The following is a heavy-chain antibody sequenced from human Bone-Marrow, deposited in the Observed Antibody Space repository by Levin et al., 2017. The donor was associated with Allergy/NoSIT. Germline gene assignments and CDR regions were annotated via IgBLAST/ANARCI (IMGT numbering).Heavy chain of an antibody. CDR3: ARGQGEPAAGHDLYYYPMDV. CDR2: VIPIFGTS. Sequence: WASVKVSCKAFGRLPDRYTINWLRQAPGQGLEWMGRVIPIFGTSYYAHKFQDRVTMSADESTATVYLEVSSLTSEDTGVYFCARGQGEPAAGHDLYYYPMDVWGQGTTVTVSS. J-gene: IGHJ6*02. D-gene: IGHD6-13*01. CDR1: GRLPDRYT. V-gene: IGHV1-69*13.